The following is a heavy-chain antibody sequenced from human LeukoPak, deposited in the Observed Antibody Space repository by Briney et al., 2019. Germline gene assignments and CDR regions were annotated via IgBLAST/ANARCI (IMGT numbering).Heavy chain of an antibody. CDR1: GFTFNSYW. CDR2: IKPDGSEK. J-gene: IGHJ4*02. V-gene: IGHV3-7*01. D-gene: IGHD6-19*01. Sequence: SGGSLRLSCATSGFTFNSYWMSWVRQAPGKGLEWVANIKPDGSEKYYVASVTGRFNISRDNAKNSLYLQMNSLRADDTAVYYCASHSSGWFGWGQGTLVTVSS. CDR3: ASHSSGWFG.